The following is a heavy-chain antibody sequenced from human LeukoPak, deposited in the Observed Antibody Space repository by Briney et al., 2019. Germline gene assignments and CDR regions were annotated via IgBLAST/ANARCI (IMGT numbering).Heavy chain of an antibody. D-gene: IGHD1-1*01. CDR1: GFTFSSYS. CDR2: ISSSSSYI. Sequence: GGSLRLSCAASGFTFSSYSMNWVRQAPGKGLEWVSSISSSSSYIYYADSVKGRFTISRDNAKNSLYLQMNGLRAEDTAVYYCARDSMEFPFDYWGQGTLVTVSS. J-gene: IGHJ4*02. V-gene: IGHV3-21*01. CDR3: ARDSMEFPFDY.